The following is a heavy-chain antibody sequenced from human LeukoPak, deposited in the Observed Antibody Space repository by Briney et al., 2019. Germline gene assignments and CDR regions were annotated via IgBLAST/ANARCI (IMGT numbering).Heavy chain of an antibody. Sequence: KSSETLSLTCTVSDNSISSFYWSWIRQPPGKGLEWIGYIYYSGTTNYNPSLKSRVTISVDTSKNQFSLKLSSVTAADTAVYYCARGVYIAAAQYGYWGQGTLVTVSS. CDR3: ARGVYIAAAQYGY. CDR2: IYYSGTT. D-gene: IGHD6-13*01. CDR1: DNSISSFY. V-gene: IGHV4-59*01. J-gene: IGHJ4*02.